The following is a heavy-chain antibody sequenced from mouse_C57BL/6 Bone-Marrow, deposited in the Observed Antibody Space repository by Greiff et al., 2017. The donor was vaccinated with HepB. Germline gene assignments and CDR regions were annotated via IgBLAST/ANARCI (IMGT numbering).Heavy chain of an antibody. Sequence: VQLQQSGAELARPGASVKMSCKASGYTFTSYTMHWVKQRPGQGLEWIGYINPSSGYTKYNQKFKDKATLTADKSSSTAYMQMSSLTSEDSAVYYCARQTTGFAYWGQGTLVTVSA. CDR2: INPSSGYT. CDR3: ARQTTGFAY. V-gene: IGHV1-4*01. CDR1: GYTFTSYT. J-gene: IGHJ3*01.